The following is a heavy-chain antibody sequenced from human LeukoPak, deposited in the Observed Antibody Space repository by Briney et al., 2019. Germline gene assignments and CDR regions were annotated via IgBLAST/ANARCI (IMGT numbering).Heavy chain of an antibody. D-gene: IGHD6-13*01. CDR2: IYYSGST. Sequence: SEILSLTCTVSGGSISSYYWSWIRQPPGKGLEWIGYIYYSGSTNYNPSLKSRVTISVDTSKNQFSLKLSSVTAADTAVYYCARRAAAGTRGYYYGMDVWGQGTTVTVSS. J-gene: IGHJ6*02. CDR1: GGSISSYY. CDR3: ARRAAAGTRGYYYGMDV. V-gene: IGHV4-59*01.